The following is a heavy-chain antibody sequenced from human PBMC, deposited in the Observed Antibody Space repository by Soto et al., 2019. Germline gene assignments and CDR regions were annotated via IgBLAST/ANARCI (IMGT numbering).Heavy chain of an antibody. J-gene: IGHJ3*02. CDR1: GFTFSSYA. CDR3: ARSGSYPSGDAFDI. CDR2: ISYDGSNK. Sequence: QVQLVESGGGVVQPGRSLRLSCAASGFTFSSYAMHWVRQAPGKGLEWVAVISYDGSNKYYADSVKGRFTISRDNSKNTLYLQMNSLRAEDTAVYYCARSGSYPSGDAFDIWGQGTMVTVSS. V-gene: IGHV3-30-3*01. D-gene: IGHD1-26*01.